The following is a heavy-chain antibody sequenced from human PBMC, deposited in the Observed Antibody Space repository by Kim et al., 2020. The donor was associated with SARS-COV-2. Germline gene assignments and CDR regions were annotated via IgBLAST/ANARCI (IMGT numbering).Heavy chain of an antibody. J-gene: IGHJ4*02. D-gene: IGHD7-27*01. Sequence: NKYYADSVKGRFTISRDNSKNTLYLQMNSLRAEDTAVYYCARDRWGSFDYWGQGTLVTVSS. V-gene: IGHV3-30*01. CDR2: NK. CDR3: ARDRWGSFDY.